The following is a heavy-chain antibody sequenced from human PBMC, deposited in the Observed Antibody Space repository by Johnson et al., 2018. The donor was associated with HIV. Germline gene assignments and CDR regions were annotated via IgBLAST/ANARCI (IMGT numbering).Heavy chain of an antibody. CDR2: IYRGGGT. V-gene: IGHV3-66*01. CDR1: GFTVNSNY. Sequence: VQLVESGGGLVQPGGSLRLSCAASGFTVNSNYMSWVRQAPGKGLASVTVIYRGGGTYYSASVKGSFTISRDNSKNTLYLQMNSLRADDTAVYYCAREGAWEVRPGAFDIWGQGTMVTVSP. D-gene: IGHD1-26*01. CDR3: AREGAWEVRPGAFDI. J-gene: IGHJ3*02.